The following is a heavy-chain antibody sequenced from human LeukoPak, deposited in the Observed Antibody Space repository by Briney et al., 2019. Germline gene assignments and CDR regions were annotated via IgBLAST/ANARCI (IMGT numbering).Heavy chain of an antibody. CDR1: GGSFSGYY. CDR2: INHSGNT. J-gene: IGHJ4*02. CDR3: ARGLYSSSHFDY. Sequence: PSETLSLTCAVYGGSFSGYYWSWIRQPPGKGLEWIGEINHSGNTNYNPSLKRRVTISVDTYKNQFSLQLSSVTAADTAVYYCARGLYSSSHFDYWGQGTLVTVSS. D-gene: IGHD6-6*01. V-gene: IGHV4-34*01.